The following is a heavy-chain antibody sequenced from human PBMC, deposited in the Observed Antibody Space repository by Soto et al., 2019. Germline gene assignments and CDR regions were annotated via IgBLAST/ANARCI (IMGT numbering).Heavy chain of an antibody. J-gene: IGHJ6*02. CDR2: LYTRGNT. V-gene: IGHV4-4*07. CDR3: VGDQDYYYSGMDV. CDR1: GGSINSYY. Sequence: PSETLSLTCTVSGGSINSYYWSWIRQPAGKGLEWIGRLYTRGNTYYNPSLKSRLTMPADTSKNQFSMRLTSVTAADTAVYFCVGDQDYYYSGMDVWGQGTMVTVSS.